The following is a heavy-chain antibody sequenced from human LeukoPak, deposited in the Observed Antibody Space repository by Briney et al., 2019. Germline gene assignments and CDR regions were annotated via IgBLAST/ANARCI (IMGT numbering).Heavy chain of an antibody. D-gene: IGHD3-22*01. CDR1: GFTFSNHG. J-gene: IGHJ4*02. V-gene: IGHV3-23*01. Sequence: GGTLRLSCAASGFTFSNHGMNWVRQAPGKGLEWVSGISPSGDITYYAASVRGRFTISRDNSKNTLFLQMNSLRAEDTAVYYCAKAREDTFYYDSSGYYFATPLDYWGQGTLVTVSS. CDR2: ISPSGDIT. CDR3: AKAREDTFYYDSSGYYFATPLDY.